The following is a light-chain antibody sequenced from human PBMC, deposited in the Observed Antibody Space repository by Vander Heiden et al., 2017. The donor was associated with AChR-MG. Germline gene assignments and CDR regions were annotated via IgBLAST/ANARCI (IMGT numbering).Light chain of an antibody. CDR1: QSNSRW. J-gene: IGKJ1*01. V-gene: IGKV1-5*03. Sequence: DIQMTQSPSTLAASVSASVTIPCRASQSNSRWLAWYQQKPGKAPKVLIYKASGLESGVPSRFSGSGSGTEFTLTIISLQPDDFATYYCQQYDSYSPWTFGQRTKVEIK. CDR3: QQYDSYSPWT. CDR2: KAS.